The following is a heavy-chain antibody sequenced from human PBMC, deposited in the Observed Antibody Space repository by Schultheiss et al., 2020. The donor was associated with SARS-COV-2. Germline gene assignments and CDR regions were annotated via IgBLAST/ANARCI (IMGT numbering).Heavy chain of an antibody. CDR2: IYSGGST. V-gene: IGHV3-53*01. CDR3: ARDQVIHSYSSSFDAFDI. D-gene: IGHD6-13*01. CDR1: GFTVSSNY. J-gene: IGHJ3*02. Sequence: GESLKISCAASGFTVSSNYMSWVRQAPGKGLEWVSVIYSGGSTYYADSVKGRFTISRDNAKNSLYLQMNSLRAGDTAVYYCARDQVIHSYSSSFDAFDIWGQGTMVTVSS.